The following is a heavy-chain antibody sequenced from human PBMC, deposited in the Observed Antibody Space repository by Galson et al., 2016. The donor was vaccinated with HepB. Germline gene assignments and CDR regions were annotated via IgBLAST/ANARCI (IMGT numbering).Heavy chain of an antibody. J-gene: IGHJ4*02. CDR2: IDWDDDE. CDR1: GFSLSTSGMC. D-gene: IGHD1-26*01. CDR3: ARYSGSSVDY. V-gene: IGHV2-70*17. Sequence: PALVKPTQTLTLTCIFSGFSLSTSGMCVSWIRQPPGKALEWLARIDWDDDEFYSTSLKTRLTISKDSSKNQVVLTMTNMNPGDTATYYCARYSGSSVDYWGQGTLVTVSS.